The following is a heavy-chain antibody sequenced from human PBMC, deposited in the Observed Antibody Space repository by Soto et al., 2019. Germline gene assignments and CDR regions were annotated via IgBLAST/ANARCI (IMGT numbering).Heavy chain of an antibody. CDR3: ARLGVTEAYYFDY. CDR2: IYYSGST. D-gene: IGHD2-21*02. Sequence: SETLSLTCTVSGGSISSGDYYWSWIRQPPGKGLEWIGYIYYSGSTYYNPSLKSRVTISVDTSKNQFSLKLSSVTAADTAVYYCARLGVTEAYYFDYWGQGTLVTVS. V-gene: IGHV4-30-4*01. J-gene: IGHJ4*02. CDR1: GGSISSGDYY.